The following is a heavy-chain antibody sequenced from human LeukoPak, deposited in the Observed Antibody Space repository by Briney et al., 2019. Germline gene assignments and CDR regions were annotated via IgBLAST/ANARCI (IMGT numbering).Heavy chain of an antibody. Sequence: SQTLSLTCAISGDSVSSNSVTWNWIRQSPSRGLEWLGRTYYRSTWYNDYAVSVRGRITVNPDTSKNQFSLHLNSVTPENTAVYYCARRLTQYDCFDPWGQGILVTVSS. CDR2: TYYRSTWYN. CDR1: GDSVSSNSVT. CDR3: ARRLTQYDCFDP. J-gene: IGHJ5*02. D-gene: IGHD2-2*01. V-gene: IGHV6-1*01.